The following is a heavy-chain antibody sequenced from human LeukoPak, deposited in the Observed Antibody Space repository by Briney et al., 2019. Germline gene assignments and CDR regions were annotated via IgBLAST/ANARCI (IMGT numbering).Heavy chain of an antibody. CDR1: GFTFSSYA. V-gene: IGHV3-23*01. CDR3: AKEGGFNWKNWFDP. J-gene: IGHJ5*02. Sequence: GGSLRLPCAASGFTFSSYAMSWVRQAPGKGLEWVSAISGSGGSTYYADSVKSRFTISRDNSKNTLYLQMNSLRAEDTAVYYCAKEGGFNWKNWFDPWGQGTLVTVSS. CDR2: ISGSGGST. D-gene: IGHD1-20*01.